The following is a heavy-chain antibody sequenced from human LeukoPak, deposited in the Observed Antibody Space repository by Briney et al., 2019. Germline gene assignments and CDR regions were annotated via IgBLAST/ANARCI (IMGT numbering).Heavy chain of an antibody. Sequence: SETLSLTCTVSGGSITTYYWNWIRQPPGKGLEWIGYIFYSGSTHYNPSLKSRLTISLDTSKNQFSLNLNSVTAADTAVYFCARGLRADSYYESPHSETYFDYWGQGSLVAVSS. CDR2: IFYSGST. CDR1: GGSITTYY. J-gene: IGHJ4*02. V-gene: IGHV4-59*01. D-gene: IGHD3-22*01. CDR3: ARGLRADSYYESPHSETYFDY.